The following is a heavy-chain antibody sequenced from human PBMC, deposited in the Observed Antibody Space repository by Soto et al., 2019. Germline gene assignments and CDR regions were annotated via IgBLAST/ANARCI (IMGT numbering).Heavy chain of an antibody. CDR2: IYYSGST. Sequence: PSETLSLTCTVSGGSISSYYWSWIRQPPGKGLEWIGYIYYSGSTNYNPSLKSRVTISVDTSKNQFSLKLSSVTAADTAVYYCARGYYGDFLFYYYYYMEGWGKGTTVTVSS. J-gene: IGHJ6*03. CDR3: ARGYYGDFLFYYYYYMEG. CDR1: GGSISSYY. V-gene: IGHV4-59*08. D-gene: IGHD4-17*01.